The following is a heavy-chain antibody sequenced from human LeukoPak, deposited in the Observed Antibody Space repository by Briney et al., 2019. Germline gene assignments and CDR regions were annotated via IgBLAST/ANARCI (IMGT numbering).Heavy chain of an antibody. CDR3: ARVTMCSGGSCHFTFDY. CDR2: IYYSGST. CDR1: GGSISSGDYY. J-gene: IGHJ4*02. V-gene: IGHV4-30-4*01. D-gene: IGHD2-15*01. Sequence: SQTLSLTCTVSGGSISSGDYYWSWIRQPPGKGLEWIGYIYYSGSTYYNPSLKSRVTISVDTSKNQFSLKLSSVTAADTAVYYCARVTMCSGGSCHFTFDYWGQGTLVTVSP.